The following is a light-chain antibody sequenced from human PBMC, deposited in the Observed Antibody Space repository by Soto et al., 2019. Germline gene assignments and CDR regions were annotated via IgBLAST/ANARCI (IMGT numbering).Light chain of an antibody. V-gene: IGLV2-14*01. Sequence: QSALTQPASVSGSPGQSITISCTGTSSDVGGYNYVSWYQQHPGKAPKVMIYDVNNRPSGVSNRFSGSKSRNTASLTISGLQAEDEADYYCSSYTSSTTLVVFGGGTKLTVL. CDR1: SSDVGGYNY. CDR2: DVN. J-gene: IGLJ2*01. CDR3: SSYTSSTTLVV.